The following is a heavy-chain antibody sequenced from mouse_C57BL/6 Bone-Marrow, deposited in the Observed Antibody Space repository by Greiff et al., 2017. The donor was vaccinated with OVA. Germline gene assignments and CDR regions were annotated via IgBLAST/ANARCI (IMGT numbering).Heavy chain of an antibody. CDR3: AREYGDYAMDY. CDR1: GFTFSDYY. CDR2: INYDGSST. D-gene: IGHD1-1*01. V-gene: IGHV5-16*01. J-gene: IGHJ4*01. Sequence: EVQLVESEGGLVQPGSSMKLSCTASGFTFSDYYMAWVRQVPEKGLEWVANINYDGSSTYYLDSLKSRFIISRDNAKNILYLQMSSLKSEDTATYYCAREYGDYAMDYWGQGTSVTVSS.